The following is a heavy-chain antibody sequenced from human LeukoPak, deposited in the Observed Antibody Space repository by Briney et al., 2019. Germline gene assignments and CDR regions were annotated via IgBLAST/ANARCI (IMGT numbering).Heavy chain of an antibody. J-gene: IGHJ6*03. CDR1: GGSISSGSYY. CDR2: IYTSGST. V-gene: IGHV4-61*02. Sequence: PSETLSLTCTVSGGSISSGSYYWSWIRQPAGKGLEWIGRIYTSGSTNYNPSLKSRVTISVDTSKNQFSLKLSSVTAADTAVYYCARGIAAASRGYYMDVWGKGTTVTVSS. D-gene: IGHD6-13*01. CDR3: ARGIAAASRGYYMDV.